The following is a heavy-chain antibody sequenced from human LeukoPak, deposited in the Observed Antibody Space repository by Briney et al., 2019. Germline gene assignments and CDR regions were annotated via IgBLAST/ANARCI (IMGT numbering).Heavy chain of an antibody. J-gene: IGHJ3*02. V-gene: IGHV2-5*01. CDR1: GFSLSTRGVG. D-gene: IGHD2-2*01. Sequence: ESGPTLVNPTQTLTLTCTFSGFSLSTRGVGVGWIRQPPGKALEWLALIYWNDDKRYSPSLKSRLTFTKDTSKNQVVLTMTNMDPVDTATYYCAHTLVVPAAVDAFDIWGQGTMVTVSS. CDR2: IYWNDDK. CDR3: AHTLVVPAAVDAFDI.